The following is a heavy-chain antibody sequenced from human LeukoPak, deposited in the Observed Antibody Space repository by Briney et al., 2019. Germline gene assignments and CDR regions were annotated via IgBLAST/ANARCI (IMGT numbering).Heavy chain of an antibody. CDR1: GFTFSSYS. V-gene: IGHV3-48*02. CDR2: ISSSSSTI. Sequence: GPLRLSCAASGFTFSSYSMNWVRQAPGKGLEWVSYISSSSSTIYYADSVKGRFTISRDNAKNSLYLQMNSLRDEDTAVYYCARDHRTYYYDSSGLSSWGQGTLVTVSS. D-gene: IGHD3-22*01. J-gene: IGHJ5*02. CDR3: ARDHRTYYYDSSGLSS.